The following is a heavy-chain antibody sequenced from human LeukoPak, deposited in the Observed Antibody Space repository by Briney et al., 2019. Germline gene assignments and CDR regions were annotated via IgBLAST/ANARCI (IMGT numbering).Heavy chain of an antibody. CDR1: GFTFSSFG. V-gene: IGHV3-30*02. CDR2: IRYDESRT. CDR3: ARAQPYYYYMDV. J-gene: IGHJ6*03. D-gene: IGHD2-2*01. Sequence: GGSLRLSYAASGFTFSSFGMHWVRQAPGEGLEWVAFIRYDESRTFYADSVKGRFTISRDNSKNTVYLQMNSLRAEDTAVYYRARAQPYYYYMDVWGKGTTVTVSS.